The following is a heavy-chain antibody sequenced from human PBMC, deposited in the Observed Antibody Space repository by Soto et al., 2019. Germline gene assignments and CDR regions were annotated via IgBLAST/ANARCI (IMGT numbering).Heavy chain of an antibody. Sequence: DVQLVESGGGLVQPGGSLRLSCLTSGFSFHTFDMNWVRQAPGRGLEWVSSISRTGGTIYYADSVRGRFTVSRDNAVTSLYLQMSSLRDEDTAVYYCARGNSTGSHYNSGYWGQGTPVIVSS. V-gene: IGHV3-48*02. CDR2: ISRTGGTI. CDR3: ARGNSTGSHYNSGY. D-gene: IGHD3-10*01. CDR1: GFSFHTFD. J-gene: IGHJ4*02.